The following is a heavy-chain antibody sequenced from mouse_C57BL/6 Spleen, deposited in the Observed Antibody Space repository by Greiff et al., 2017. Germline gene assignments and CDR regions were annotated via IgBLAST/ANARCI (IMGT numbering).Heavy chain of an antibody. CDR1: GYSFTDYN. Sequence: VQLKESGPELVKPGASVKISCKASGYSFTDYNMNWVKQSNGKSLEWIGVINPNYGTTSYNQKFKGKATLTVDQSSSTAYMQLNSLTSEDSAVYYCAREGSSGPYYAMDYWGQGTSVTVSS. V-gene: IGHV1-39*01. CDR3: AREGSSGPYYAMDY. CDR2: INPNYGTT. D-gene: IGHD3-2*02. J-gene: IGHJ4*01.